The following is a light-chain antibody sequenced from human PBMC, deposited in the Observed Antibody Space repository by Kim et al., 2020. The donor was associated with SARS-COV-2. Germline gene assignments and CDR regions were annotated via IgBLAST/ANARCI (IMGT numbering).Light chain of an antibody. CDR1: SSDVGGYNY. Sequence: QCLTISCTGTSSDVGGYNYVSWYQQHPGKAPKLMIYDVSNRPSGVSNRVSGSKSGNTASLTISGLQAEDEADYYCSSYTSSSTPYVFGTGTKVTVL. J-gene: IGLJ1*01. V-gene: IGLV2-14*03. CDR2: DVS. CDR3: SSYTSSSTPYV.